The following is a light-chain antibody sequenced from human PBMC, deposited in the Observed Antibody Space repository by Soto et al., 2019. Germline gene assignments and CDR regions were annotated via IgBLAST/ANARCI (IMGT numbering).Light chain of an antibody. Sequence: IQMTQSPSSLSASVGDSVTISCRASQTISSRLSWYQQEPGKAPRLLIYAASRLQSGVPSRFSGSGSGTEFTLTISSLQPDDFATYYCQQYNTYRAFGQGTKVDI. J-gene: IGKJ1*01. CDR1: QTISSR. V-gene: IGKV1-17*01. CDR2: AAS. CDR3: QQYNTYRA.